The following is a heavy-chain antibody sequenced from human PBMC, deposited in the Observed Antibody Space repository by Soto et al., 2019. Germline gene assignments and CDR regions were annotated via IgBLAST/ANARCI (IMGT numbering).Heavy chain of an antibody. D-gene: IGHD2-2*01. CDR2: ISGSGSST. CDR3: AKRFCSKTSCYTLSVNNAMDV. V-gene: IGHV3-23*01. J-gene: IGHJ6*02. Sequence: LRLSCAASGFTFQKYAMMWVRQAPGKGLERVSGISGSGSSTDYADSVEGRFTVSRDNSKSTLFLQMSSLRAEDTAVYYCAKRFCSKTSCYTLSVNNAMDVWGQGTTVTVSS. CDR1: GFTFQKYA.